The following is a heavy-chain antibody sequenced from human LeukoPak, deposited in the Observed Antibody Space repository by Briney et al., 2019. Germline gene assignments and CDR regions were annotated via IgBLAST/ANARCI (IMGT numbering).Heavy chain of an antibody. J-gene: IGHJ5*02. D-gene: IGHD1-14*01. Sequence: SATLSLTCTVSSGSISGHYWGWIRPSPGRGLEWIGNIYTSGITKYNPSLSRRVTISIDTSKNQFSLKVTSMTAADTAVYYCARQAQDGTDNYFDPWGQGTLVTVSS. CDR1: SGSISGHY. CDR3: ARQAQDGTDNYFDP. V-gene: IGHV4-4*09. CDR2: IYTSGIT.